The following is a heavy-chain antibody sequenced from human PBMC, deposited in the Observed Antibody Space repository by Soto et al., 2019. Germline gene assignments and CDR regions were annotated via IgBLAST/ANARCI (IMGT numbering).Heavy chain of an antibody. CDR1: GGTFSSYA. D-gene: IGHD1-1*01. Sequence: QVQLVQSGAEVKKPGSSVKVSCKASGGTFSSYAISWVRQAPGQGLEWMGGIIPIFGTANYAQKFQGRVTITADESTSTAYMELSSLRSEDTAVYYCARDLDRELERPHYYYGMDVWGQGTTVTVSS. CDR2: IIPIFGTA. CDR3: ARDLDRELERPHYYYGMDV. J-gene: IGHJ6*02. V-gene: IGHV1-69*12.